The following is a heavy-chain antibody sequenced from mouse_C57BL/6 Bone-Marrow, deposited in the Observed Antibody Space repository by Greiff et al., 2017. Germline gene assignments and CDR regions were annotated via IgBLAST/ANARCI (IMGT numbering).Heavy chain of an antibody. V-gene: IGHV1-50*01. CDR2: LATSDSYT. CDR3: ARLGLYDPYGYFDV. Sequence: VQLQQPGAELVKPGASVKLSCKASGYTFTSYWMQWVKPRPGQGLEWIGELATSDSYTNYTQTFKGKATLTVDTASSTAYMQLSILTSEDSAGYYCARLGLYDPYGYFDVWGTGTTVTVSS. D-gene: IGHD2-12*01. CDR1: GYTFTSYW. J-gene: IGHJ1*03.